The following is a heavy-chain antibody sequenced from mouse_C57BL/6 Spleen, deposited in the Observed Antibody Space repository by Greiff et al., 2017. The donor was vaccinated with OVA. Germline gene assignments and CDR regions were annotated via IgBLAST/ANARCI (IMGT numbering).Heavy chain of an antibody. V-gene: IGHV1-72*01. CDR3: ARLGVRSYAMDY. D-gene: IGHD1-1*01. CDR2: IDPNSGGT. CDR1: GYTFTSYW. J-gene: IGHJ4*01. Sequence: QVQLQQPGAKLVNPGASVPLSCKASGYTFTSYWMPCVKHRPGRGLEWIGRIDPNSGGTKYNEKFKSKATLTVDKPSSTAYMQLSSLTSEDSAVYYCARLGVRSYAMDYWGQGTSVTVSS.